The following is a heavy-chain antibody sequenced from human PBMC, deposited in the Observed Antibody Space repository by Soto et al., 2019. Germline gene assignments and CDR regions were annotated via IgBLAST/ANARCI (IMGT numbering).Heavy chain of an antibody. D-gene: IGHD1-26*01. CDR3: ARDLSGTGLDI. CDR1: GDSIGRFY. V-gene: IGHV4-4*07. J-gene: IGHJ6*02. CDR2: IYSTGGT. Sequence: QVQLHESGPGLVKPSEILSLTCNVSGDSIGRFYWSWIRQSAEKGLEWIGRIYSTGGTAYNPALKGRITISLDRSNNHVSLEMNSVTAADTAVYFCARDLSGTGLDIWGRGTRVTVSS.